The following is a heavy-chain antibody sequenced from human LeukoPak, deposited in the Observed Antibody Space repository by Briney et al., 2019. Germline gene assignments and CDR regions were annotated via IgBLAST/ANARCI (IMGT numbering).Heavy chain of an antibody. Sequence: SETLSLTCAAYGGSFSGYYWSWIRQPPGKGLEWIGEINHSGSTNYNPSLKSRVTISVDTSKNQFSLKLSSVTAADTAVYYCARVAGSYWGQGTLVTVSS. CDR1: GGSFSGYY. CDR2: INHSGST. CDR3: ARVAGSY. V-gene: IGHV4-34*01. J-gene: IGHJ4*02. D-gene: IGHD6-19*01.